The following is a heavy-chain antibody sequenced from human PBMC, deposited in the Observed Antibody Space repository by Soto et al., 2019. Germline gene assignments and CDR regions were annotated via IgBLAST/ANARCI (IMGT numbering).Heavy chain of an antibody. Sequence: EVHVLESGGGSEQPGGSLRLSCAASGFTFSSYAMSWVRQAPGKGLEWVSSIGVSGSTYYEDSVKGRFSISRDNSKNTVYLQMNSLRAEDTAVYFCAKNYYFDSWGQGTLVTV. J-gene: IGHJ4*02. CDR2: IGVSGST. CDR1: GFTFSSYA. CDR3: AKNYYFDS. V-gene: IGHV3-23*01.